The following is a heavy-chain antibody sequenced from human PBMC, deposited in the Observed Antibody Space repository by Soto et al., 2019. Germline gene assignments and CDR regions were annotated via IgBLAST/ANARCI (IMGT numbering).Heavy chain of an antibody. CDR3: ARDRGYNLGLSY. CDR1: GFTFDDYA. Sequence: EVQLVESGGGLVQPGRSLRLSCAASGFTFDDYAMHWVRQAPGKGLEWVSGISWNSGSIGYADSVKGRFTISRDNAKNTLYLQMNSLRAEDTAVYYCARDRGYNLGLSYWGQGTLVTVSS. V-gene: IGHV3-9*01. D-gene: IGHD5-12*01. CDR2: ISWNSGSI. J-gene: IGHJ4*02.